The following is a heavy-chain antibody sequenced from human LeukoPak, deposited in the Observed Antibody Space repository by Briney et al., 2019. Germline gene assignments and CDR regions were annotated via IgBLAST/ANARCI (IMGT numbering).Heavy chain of an antibody. CDR1: GGSFSGYY. CDR2: INHSGST. J-gene: IGHJ4*02. CDR3: ARQGGSSGYYWDGFFDY. V-gene: IGHV4-34*01. Sequence: PSETLSLTCAVSGGSFSGYYWSWIRQPPGKGLEWIGEINHSGSTNYNPSLKSRVSISVDTSKNQFSLKLSSVTAADTAVYYCARQGGSSGYYWDGFFDYWGQGILVTVSS. D-gene: IGHD3-22*01.